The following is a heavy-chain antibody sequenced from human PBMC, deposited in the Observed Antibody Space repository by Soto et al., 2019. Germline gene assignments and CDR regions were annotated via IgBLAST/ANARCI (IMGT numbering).Heavy chain of an antibody. CDR3: AISYDFWSGSPPWY. V-gene: IGHV1-24*01. J-gene: IGHJ4*02. D-gene: IGHD3-3*01. CDR2: FDPEDGET. Sequence: VASVKVSCKVSGYTLTELSMHWVRQAPGKGLEWMGGFDPEDGETIYAQKFQGRVTMTEDTSTDTAYMELSSLRSEDTAVYYCAISYDFWSGSPPWYWGQGTLVTVSS. CDR1: GYTLTELS.